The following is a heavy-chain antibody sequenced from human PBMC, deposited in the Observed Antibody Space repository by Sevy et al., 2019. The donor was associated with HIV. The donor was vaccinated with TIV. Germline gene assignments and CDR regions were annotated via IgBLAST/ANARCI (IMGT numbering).Heavy chain of an antibody. CDR2: ISGSGGSGDKT. J-gene: IGHJ4*02. Sequence: GGSLRLSCAASGFTFSNYAMNWVRQAPGKGLEWVSGISGSGGSGDKTNYADSVKGRFTISRDDSKNSLYLQLNSLRAEDTAIYYCAKEDFWSGYYRYRSYFDYWGQGTLVTVSS. CDR3: AKEDFWSGYYRYRSYFDY. V-gene: IGHV3-23*01. CDR1: GFTFSNYA. D-gene: IGHD3-3*01.